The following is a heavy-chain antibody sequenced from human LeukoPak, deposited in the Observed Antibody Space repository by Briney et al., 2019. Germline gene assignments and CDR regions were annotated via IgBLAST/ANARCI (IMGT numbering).Heavy chain of an antibody. Sequence: GGSLRLSCAASGFTFDDYAMHWVRQAPGKGLEWVSGISWNSGSIGYADSVKGRFTISRDNAKNSLYLQMNSLRAEDTALYYCAKGPSGGIWPGDAFDIWGQGTMVTVSS. CDR3: AKGPSGGIWPGDAFDI. D-gene: IGHD3-16*01. V-gene: IGHV3-9*01. CDR2: ISWNSGSI. CDR1: GFTFDDYA. J-gene: IGHJ3*02.